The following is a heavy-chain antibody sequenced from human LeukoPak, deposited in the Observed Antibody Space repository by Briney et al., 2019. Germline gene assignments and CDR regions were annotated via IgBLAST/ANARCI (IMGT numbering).Heavy chain of an antibody. CDR1: GFTFSSYA. CDR3: AKDYSAYNYLADFDY. V-gene: IGHV3-23*01. D-gene: IGHD5-24*01. CDR2: ISGSGGST. Sequence: PGGSLRLSCAASGFTFSSYAMSWVRQAPGKGLEWVSAISGSGGSTYYADSVKGRFTLPRDNSNNPLYLQMDGMRAEDTAVYYCAKDYSAYNYLADFDYWGQGTLVTVSS. J-gene: IGHJ4*02.